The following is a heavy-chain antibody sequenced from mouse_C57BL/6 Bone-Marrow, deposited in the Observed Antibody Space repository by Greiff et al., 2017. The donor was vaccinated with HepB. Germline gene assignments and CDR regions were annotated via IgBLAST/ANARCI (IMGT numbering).Heavy chain of an antibody. J-gene: IGHJ2*01. CDR3: ARDNNGSRRYFAY. Sequence: EVQLQQSGPELVKPGASVKISCKASGYTFTDYYMNWVKQSHGKSLEWIGDINPNNGGTSYNQKFKGKATLTVDKSASTAYMELRSLTSEDSAVYYVARDNNGSRRYFAYWGQGTTLTVSS. CDR2: INPNNGGT. V-gene: IGHV1-26*01. CDR1: GYTFTDYY. D-gene: IGHD1-1*01.